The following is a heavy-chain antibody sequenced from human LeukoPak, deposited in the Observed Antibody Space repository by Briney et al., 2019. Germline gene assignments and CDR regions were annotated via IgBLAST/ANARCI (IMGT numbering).Heavy chain of an antibody. D-gene: IGHD2-15*01. Sequence: SETLSLTCTVSGGSISSGGYYWSWIRQHPGKGLEWIGYIYYSGSTYYNPSLKSRVTISVDTSKNQFSLKLSSVTAADTAVYYCARVGESYCSGGSCYSGLFDYWGQGTLVTASS. CDR1: GGSISSGGYY. J-gene: IGHJ4*02. CDR2: IYYSGST. V-gene: IGHV4-31*03. CDR3: ARVGESYCSGGSCYSGLFDY.